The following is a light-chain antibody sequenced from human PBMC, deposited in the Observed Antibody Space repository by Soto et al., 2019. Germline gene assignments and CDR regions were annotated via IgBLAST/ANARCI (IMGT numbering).Light chain of an antibody. J-gene: IGKJ4*01. CDR1: QSVSSY. V-gene: IGKV3-11*01. Sequence: EIVLTQSPATLSLSPGERATLSCRASQSVSSYLAWYQQKPGQAPRLLIYDASNRATGIPARFSGSGSGTDFTLTISSLEPEDFAVYYCQQRSNWSLGGTFGGGTKVDIK. CDR3: QQRSNWSLGGT. CDR2: DAS.